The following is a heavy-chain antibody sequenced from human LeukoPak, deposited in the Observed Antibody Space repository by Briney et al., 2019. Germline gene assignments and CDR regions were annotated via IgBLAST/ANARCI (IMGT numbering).Heavy chain of an antibody. CDR1: GFTASSNY. J-gene: IGHJ4*02. D-gene: IGHD3-10*01. Sequence: GGSLRLSCAASGFTASSNYMSWVRQAPGKGLEWVSVIYSGGSTYYADSVEGRFTISRDNSKNTLYLQMNSLRAEDTAVYYCARTPASYYYGSGSYYRHYYFDYWGQGTLVTVSS. V-gene: IGHV3-66*01. CDR2: IYSGGST. CDR3: ARTPASYYYGSGSYYRHYYFDY.